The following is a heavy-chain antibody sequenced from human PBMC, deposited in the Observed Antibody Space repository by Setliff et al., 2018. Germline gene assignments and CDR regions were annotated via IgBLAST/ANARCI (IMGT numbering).Heavy chain of an antibody. CDR1: GGSFSGYY. V-gene: IGHV4-34*01. D-gene: IGHD3-10*01. CDR2: INHSGST. J-gene: IGHJ4*02. CDR3: ARGFLRYDSGTYYTY. Sequence: SETLSLTCAVYGGSFSGYYWSWIRQPPGKGLEWIGEINHSGSTNYNPSLKSRVTVSIDTSKNHFSLKLSSVTAADTAVYYCARGFLRYDSGTYYTYWGQGTLVTVSS.